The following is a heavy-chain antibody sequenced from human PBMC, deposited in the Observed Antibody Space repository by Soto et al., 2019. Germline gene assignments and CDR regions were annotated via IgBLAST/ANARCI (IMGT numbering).Heavy chain of an antibody. CDR1: GFTFSSYG. D-gene: IGHD3-3*01. CDR3: AKGDLEYYDFWSGPTWYYYGMDV. Sequence: LRLSCAASGFTFSSYGMHWVRQAPGKGLEWVAVISYDGSNKYYADSVKGRFTISRDNSKNTLYLQMNSLRAEDTAVYYCAKGDLEYYDFWSGPTWYYYGMDVWGQGTTVTVSS. CDR2: ISYDGSNK. V-gene: IGHV3-30*18. J-gene: IGHJ6*02.